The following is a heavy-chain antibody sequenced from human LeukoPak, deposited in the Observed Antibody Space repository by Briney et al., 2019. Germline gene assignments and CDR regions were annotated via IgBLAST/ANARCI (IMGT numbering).Heavy chain of an antibody. V-gene: IGHV4-34*01. CDR1: GGSFSGYY. J-gene: IGHJ5*02. D-gene: IGHD3-10*01. Sequence: SETLSLTCAVYGGSFSGYYWSWIRQPPGKGLEWIGEINHSGSTNYNPSLKSRVTISVDTSKNQSSLKLSSVTAADTAVYYCASSITMVRGVKENWFDPWGQGTLVTVSS. CDR2: INHSGST. CDR3: ASSITMVRGVKENWFDP.